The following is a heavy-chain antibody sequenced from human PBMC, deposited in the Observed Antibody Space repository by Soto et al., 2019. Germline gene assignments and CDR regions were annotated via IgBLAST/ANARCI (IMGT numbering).Heavy chain of an antibody. D-gene: IGHD5-12*01. CDR1: GYTFFTYD. J-gene: IGHJ5*02. V-gene: IGHV1-18*01. Sequence: QVHLVQSGVEVKTPGASVKVSCQASGYTFFTYDISWVRQAPGQGLEWMGWISTYSGDTKYAQKFQGRVTMTTDTSTNTASLELRRLRSGDTDVYYCARHRGPTTSEDWFDPWGQGTLVTVSS. CDR2: ISTYSGDT. CDR3: ARHRGPTTSEDWFDP.